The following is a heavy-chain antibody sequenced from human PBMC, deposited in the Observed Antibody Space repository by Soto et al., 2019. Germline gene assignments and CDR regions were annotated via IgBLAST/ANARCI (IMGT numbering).Heavy chain of an antibody. CDR1: GYTFTGYY. CDR2: INPNSGGT. V-gene: IGHV1-2*04. J-gene: IGHJ5*02. D-gene: IGHD2-15*01. CDR3: ARDTGDIGYCSGGSCYPTGNWFEP. Sequence: ASVKVSCKASGYTFTGYYMHWVRQAPGQGLEWMGWINPNSGGTNYAQKFQGWVTMTRDTSISTAYMELSRLRSDDTAVYYCARDTGDIGYCSGGSCYPTGNWFEPWGQGTLVTVSS.